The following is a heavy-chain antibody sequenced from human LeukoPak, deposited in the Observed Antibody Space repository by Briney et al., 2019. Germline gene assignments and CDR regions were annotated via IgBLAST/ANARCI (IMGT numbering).Heavy chain of an antibody. CDR3: ARATSPYYYYYYMDV. D-gene: IGHD1-26*01. V-gene: IGHV1-69*13. Sequence: ASVKVSCKASGGTFSSYAISWVRQAPGQGLEWMGGIIPIFGTANYAQKFQGRVTITADESTSTAYMELSSLRSEDTAVYYCARATSPYYYYYYMDVWGKGTTVTVSS. CDR1: GGTFSSYA. CDR2: IIPIFGTA. J-gene: IGHJ6*03.